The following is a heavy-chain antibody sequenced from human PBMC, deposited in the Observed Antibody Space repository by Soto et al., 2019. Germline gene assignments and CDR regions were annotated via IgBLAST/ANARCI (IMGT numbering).Heavy chain of an antibody. J-gene: IGHJ4*02. Sequence: PSETLSLTCTVSGGSIISYYWSWIRQPPGKGLEWIGYIYYSGSTNYNPSLKSRVTISVDTSKNQFSLRLSSVSAADTAMYYCARGTSWQLPFDYWGQGTLVTVSS. D-gene: IGHD6-13*01. V-gene: IGHV4-59*01. CDR3: ARGTSWQLPFDY. CDR2: IYYSGST. CDR1: GGSIISYY.